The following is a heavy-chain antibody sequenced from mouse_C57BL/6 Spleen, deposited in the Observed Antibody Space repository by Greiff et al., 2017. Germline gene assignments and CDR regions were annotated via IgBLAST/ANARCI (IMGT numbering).Heavy chain of an antibody. J-gene: IGHJ4*01. D-gene: IGHD2-5*01. V-gene: IGHV5-4*01. Sequence: EVKLVESGGGLVKPGGSLKLSCAASGFTFSSYAMSWVRQTPEKRLEWVATISDGGSYTYYPDNVKGRFTISRDNAKNNLYLQMSHLKSEDTAMYYCARDRGYSNGGYYAMDDWGQGTSVTVSS. CDR2: ISDGGSYT. CDR3: ARDRGYSNGGYYAMDD. CDR1: GFTFSSYA.